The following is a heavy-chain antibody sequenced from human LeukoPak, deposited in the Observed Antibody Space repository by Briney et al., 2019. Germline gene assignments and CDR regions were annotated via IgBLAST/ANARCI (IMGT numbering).Heavy chain of an antibody. CDR1: GGSITGYY. D-gene: IGHD5-12*01. CDR3: ASQGGVATTFDY. V-gene: IGHV4-59*08. Sequence: SETLSLTCTVSGGSITGYYWNWIRQPPGKGLEWIGYIYYSGSTNYNPSLKSRVTISVDTSETQFSLKLNSVTAADTAVYYCASQGGVATTFDYWGQGTLVTVSS. J-gene: IGHJ4*02. CDR2: IYYSGST.